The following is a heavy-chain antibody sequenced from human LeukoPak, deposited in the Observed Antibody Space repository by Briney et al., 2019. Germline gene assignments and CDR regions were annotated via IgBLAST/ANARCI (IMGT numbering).Heavy chain of an antibody. CDR3: AKGYFGELLWAFDY. J-gene: IGHJ4*02. V-gene: IGHV3-9*03. CDR1: GFTFDDYA. Sequence: GGSLRLSCAASGFTFDDYAMHWVRQAPGKGLEWVSGISWNSGSIGYADSVKGRFTISRDNAKNSLYLQMNSLRAEDMALYYCAKGYFGELLWAFDYWGQGTLVTVSS. CDR2: ISWNSGSI. D-gene: IGHD3-10*01.